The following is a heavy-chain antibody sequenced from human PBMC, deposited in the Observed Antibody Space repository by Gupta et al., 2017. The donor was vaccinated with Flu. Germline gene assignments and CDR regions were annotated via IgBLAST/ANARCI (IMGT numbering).Heavy chain of an antibody. V-gene: IGHV3-11*01. CDR1: GFTVSDYY. Sequence: AASGFTVSDYYMGWSRQAPGKGLEWGSYISYTRNTIYYADSVKGRFTISRDDAKNSLFLQMNSRRADDTAVYYCARVFRGYYYVDGGGIGTTVTVSS. CDR3: ARVFRGYYYVDG. CDR2: ISYTRNTI. J-gene: IGHJ6*03.